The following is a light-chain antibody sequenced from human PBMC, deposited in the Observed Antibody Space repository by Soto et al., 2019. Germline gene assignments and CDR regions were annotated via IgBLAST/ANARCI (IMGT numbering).Light chain of an antibody. CDR3: QQYGSSPLT. CDR1: QSVSSSY. J-gene: IGKJ4*01. Sequence: EIVLTQSPGTLSLSPGERATLSCRASQSVSSSYLAWYQHKPGQAPRPLIYGASSRATGIPDRFSGSGSGTDFTLTISRLEPEDFAVYYCQQYGSSPLTFGGGTKVEIK. CDR2: GAS. V-gene: IGKV3-20*01.